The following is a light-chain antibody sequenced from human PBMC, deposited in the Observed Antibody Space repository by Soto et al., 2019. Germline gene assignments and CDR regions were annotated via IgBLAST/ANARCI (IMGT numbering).Light chain of an antibody. CDR1: SSDVGGYNY. CDR2: DVS. CDR3: SSYTSSSTLGYV. J-gene: IGLJ1*01. Sequence: QSVLTQPASVSGSPGQSITISCTGTSSDVGGYNYVSWYQQHPGIAPKLMIYDVSNRPSGVSNRFSGSKSDNMASLTISGLQAEDEADYYCSSYTSSSTLGYVFGTGTKVTVL. V-gene: IGLV2-14*01.